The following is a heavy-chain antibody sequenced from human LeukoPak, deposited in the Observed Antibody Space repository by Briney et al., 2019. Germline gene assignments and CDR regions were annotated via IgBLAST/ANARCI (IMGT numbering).Heavy chain of an antibody. CDR2: INPSGSST. V-gene: IGHV1-46*01. Sequence: ASVKVSCKASGYSFTSHYMHWVRQAPGQGLEWMGLINPSGSSTLYAQKFQGRVTMTRDMSTTTDYMELSSLRSEDTAVYYCARDNSVGDIAWWFDPWGQRTLVTVSS. J-gene: IGHJ5*02. D-gene: IGHD3-16*02. CDR3: ARDNSVGDIAWWFDP. CDR1: GYSFTSHY.